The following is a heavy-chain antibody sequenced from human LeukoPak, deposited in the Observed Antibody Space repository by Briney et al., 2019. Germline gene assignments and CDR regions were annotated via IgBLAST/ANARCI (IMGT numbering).Heavy chain of an antibody. V-gene: IGHV3-30*02. CDR3: AKDQGVTMVRGVIPFDY. J-gene: IGHJ4*02. CDR2: IRYDGSNK. Sequence: PGGSLRLSCAASGFTFSSFGMHWVRQAPGKGLEWVAFIRYDGSNKYYADSVKGRFTISRDNSKNMLYLQMNSLRAEDTAVYYCAKDQGVTMVRGVIPFDYWGQGTLVTVSS. D-gene: IGHD3-10*01. CDR1: GFTFSSFG.